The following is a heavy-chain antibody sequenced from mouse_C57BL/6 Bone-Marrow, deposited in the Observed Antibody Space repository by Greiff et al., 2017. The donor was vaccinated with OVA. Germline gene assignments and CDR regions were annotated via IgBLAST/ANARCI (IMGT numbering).Heavy chain of an antibody. J-gene: IGHJ4*01. CDR1: GYTFTSYW. CDR3: ARRRWLLDYYYAMDY. V-gene: IGHV1-59*01. Sequence: VQLQQPGAELVRPGTSVKLSCKASGYTFTSYWMHWVKQRPGQALEWIGVIDPSDSYTNYNQKFKGKATLTVDTSSSTAYMQLSSLTSEDSAIYYCARRRWLLDYYYAMDYWGQGTSVTVSS. CDR2: IDPSDSYT. D-gene: IGHD2-3*01.